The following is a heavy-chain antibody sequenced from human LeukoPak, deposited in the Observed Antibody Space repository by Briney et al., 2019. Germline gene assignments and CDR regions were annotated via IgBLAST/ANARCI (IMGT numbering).Heavy chain of an antibody. CDR1: GGSFSGYY. CDR2: INHSGST. V-gene: IGHV4-34*01. Sequence: SETLSLTCAVYGGSFSGYYWSWIRQPPGKGLEWIGEINHSGSTNYNPSLKSRVTISVDTSKNQFSLKLSSVTAADTAVYYCARHPPGLGVFDYWGQGTLVTVSS. CDR3: ARHPPGLGVFDY. D-gene: IGHD3/OR15-3a*01. J-gene: IGHJ4*02.